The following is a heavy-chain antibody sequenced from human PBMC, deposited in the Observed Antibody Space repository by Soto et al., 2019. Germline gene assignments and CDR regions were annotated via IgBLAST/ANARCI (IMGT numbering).Heavy chain of an antibody. V-gene: IGHV3-30*18. CDR3: AKDNPAVAY. CDR1: GFTFRSYA. CDR2: LTADGSDK. J-gene: IGHJ4*02. Sequence: QVQLVESGGGVVQPGRSLRLSCAASGFTFRSYAMHWVRQAPGKGLEWVAILTADGSDKYYGDSVRGRFIISRDNFKNILYLQMNSLRSEDTALYYCAKDNPAVAYWGQGTLVTVSS.